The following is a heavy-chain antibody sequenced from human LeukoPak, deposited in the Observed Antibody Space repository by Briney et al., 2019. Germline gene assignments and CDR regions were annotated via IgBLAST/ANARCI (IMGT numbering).Heavy chain of an antibody. CDR3: ARENDYYDSSGLTGLQDY. Sequence: GGSLRLSCAASGFTFSDYYMSWIRQAPGKGLKWVSYISSSGSTIYYADSVKGRFTISRDNAKNSLYLQMNSLRAEDTAVYYCARENDYYDSSGLTGLQDYWGQRTLVTVSS. J-gene: IGHJ4*02. D-gene: IGHD3-22*01. CDR2: ISSSGSTI. V-gene: IGHV3-11*01. CDR1: GFTFSDYY.